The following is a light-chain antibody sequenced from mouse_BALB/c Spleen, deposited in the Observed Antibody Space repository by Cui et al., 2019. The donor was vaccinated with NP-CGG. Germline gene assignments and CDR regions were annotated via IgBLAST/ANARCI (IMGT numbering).Light chain of an antibody. CDR2: GTN. V-gene: IGLV1*01. J-gene: IGLJ1*01. CDR1: TGAVTINNY. CDR3: ALWYSNHWV. Sequence: QAVVSQESALSTSPGETVTLTCRSSTGAVTINNYANWVQEKPDHLFTGLIGGTNNRAPGVPARFSGSLIGDKAALTITGAQTEDEALYFCALWYSNHWVFGGGTKLTVL.